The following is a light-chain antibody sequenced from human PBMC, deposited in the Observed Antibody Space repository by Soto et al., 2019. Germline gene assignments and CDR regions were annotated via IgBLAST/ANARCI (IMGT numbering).Light chain of an antibody. V-gene: IGKV3-20*01. CDR1: QSVSSSY. J-gene: IGKJ4*01. CDR3: QQYGSSP. CDR2: GAS. Sequence: EIVLRQSPGTLSLSPGERATLSCRASQSVSSSYLAWYQQKPGQAPRLLIYGASSRATGIPDRFSGSGSGTDFTLTISRLEPEDFAVYYCQQYGSSPFGGGTKVDI.